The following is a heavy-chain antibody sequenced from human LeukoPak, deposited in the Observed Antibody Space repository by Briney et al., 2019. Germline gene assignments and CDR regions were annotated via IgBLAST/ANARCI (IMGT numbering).Heavy chain of an antibody. CDR2: ISGGGERT. V-gene: IGHV3-23*01. J-gene: IGHJ5*02. D-gene: IGHD3-22*01. CDR3: GKDGGQYSSGPEFDP. Sequence: PGGSLRLSCAASGIVFSNTAMNWARQSPGRGLEWISAISGGGERTFYADSVKGRFTISRDNSKNMVYLQMNSLRVDDTAIYYCGKDGGQYSSGPEFDPRGQGALVTASS. CDR1: GIVFSNTA.